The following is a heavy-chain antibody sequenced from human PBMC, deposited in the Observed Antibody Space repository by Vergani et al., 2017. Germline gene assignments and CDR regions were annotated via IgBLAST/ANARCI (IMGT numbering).Heavy chain of an antibody. CDR1: GFTFDDYA. CDR2: ISWNSGSI. D-gene: IGHD3-3*01. CDR3: AKDHYDFWSGYPNLSPFDL. J-gene: IGHJ2*01. V-gene: IGHV3-9*01. Sequence: EVQLVESGGGFVQPGRFLRPLCEAFGFTFDDYAMPRVRQASGKGLEWVPGISWNSGSIGYADFVKGRFTISRDNAKNSLYLQMNSLRAEDTALYYCAKDHYDFWSGYPNLSPFDLWGRGTLVTVSS.